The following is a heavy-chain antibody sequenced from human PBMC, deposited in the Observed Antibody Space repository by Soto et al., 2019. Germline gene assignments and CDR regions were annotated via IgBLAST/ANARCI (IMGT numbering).Heavy chain of an antibody. D-gene: IGHD6-6*01. J-gene: IGHJ5*02. CDR2: IYYSGST. V-gene: IGHV4-59*01. CDR1: GASISSYD. Sequence: XGALALTSTVSGASISSYDGSWIRQPPGKGLEWIGYIYYSGSTNYNPSLKSRVTISVDTSKNQFSLKLSSVTAADTAGYYWARVMGGGSSLGWFDPWGQGTQVTVPS. CDR3: ARVMGGGSSLGWFDP.